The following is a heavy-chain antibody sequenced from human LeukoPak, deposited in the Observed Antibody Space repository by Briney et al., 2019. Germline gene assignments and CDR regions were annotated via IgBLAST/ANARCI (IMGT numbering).Heavy chain of an antibody. J-gene: IGHJ4*02. CDR2: ISYDGSNK. CDR3: AKESARPLDY. V-gene: IGHV3-33*05. Sequence: GGSLRLSCAASGFTFSSYGMHWVRQAPGKGLEWVAVISYDGSNKYYADSVKGRFTISRDNSKNTLYLQMNSLRAEDTAVYYCAKESARPLDYWGQGTLVTVSS. CDR1: GFTFSSYG.